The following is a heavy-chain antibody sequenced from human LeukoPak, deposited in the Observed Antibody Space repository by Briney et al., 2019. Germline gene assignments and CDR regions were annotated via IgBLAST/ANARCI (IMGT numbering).Heavy chain of an antibody. CDR3: ARERDSGSYYFDY. J-gene: IGHJ4*02. Sequence: SETLSLTCAVSGGSISSSNWWSWVRPPPGKGLEWIGEIYHSGSTNYNPSLKSRVTISVDKSKNQFSLKLSSVTAADTAVYYCARERDSGSYYFDYWGQGTLVTVSS. D-gene: IGHD1-26*01. CDR2: IYHSGST. V-gene: IGHV4-4*02. CDR1: GGSISSSNW.